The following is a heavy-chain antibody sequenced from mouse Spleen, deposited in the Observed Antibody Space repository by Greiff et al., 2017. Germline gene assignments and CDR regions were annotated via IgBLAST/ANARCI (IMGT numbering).Heavy chain of an antibody. Sequence: QVQLQQSGAELVRPGASVTLSCKASGYTFTDYEMHWVKQTPVHGLEWIGAIDPETGGTAHNQKFKGKAILTADKSSSTAYMELRSLTSEDSAVYYCTTLITTATGDWYFDVWGAGTTVTVSS. J-gene: IGHJ1*01. D-gene: IGHD1-2*01. CDR2: IDPETGGT. V-gene: IGHV1-15*01. CDR3: TTLITTATGDWYFDV. CDR1: GYTFTDYE.